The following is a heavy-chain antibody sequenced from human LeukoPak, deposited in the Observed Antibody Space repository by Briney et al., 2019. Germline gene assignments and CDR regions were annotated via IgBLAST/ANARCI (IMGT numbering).Heavy chain of an antibody. CDR3: ARDRRGWLQLRAFDY. CDR2: ISSSSSYI. CDR1: GFTFSSYS. D-gene: IGHD5-24*01. J-gene: IGHJ4*02. V-gene: IGHV3-21*01. Sequence: PGGSLRLSCAASGFTFSSYSMNWVRQAPGQGLEWVSSISSSSSYIYYADSVKGRFTISRDNAKNSLYLQMNSLRAEDTAVYYCARDRRGWLQLRAFDYWGQGTLVTVSS.